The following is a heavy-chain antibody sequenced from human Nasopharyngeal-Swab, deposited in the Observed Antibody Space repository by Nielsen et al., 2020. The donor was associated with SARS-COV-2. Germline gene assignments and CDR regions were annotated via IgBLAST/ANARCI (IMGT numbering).Heavy chain of an antibody. CDR2: IDWDDDK. CDR3: ARIIAWGSYAFDI. CDR1: GFSLTTTGMC. D-gene: IGHD3-16*01. J-gene: IGHJ3*02. Sequence: SGPTLVKPTQTVTLTCSFSGFSLTTTGMCIHWIRQPPGKALEWLARIDWDDDKFYNTSLTTRLTVSKDTSQNQVVLTMTNMDPADTATYYCARIIAWGSYAFDIWGQGTMVTVSS. V-gene: IGHV2-70*17.